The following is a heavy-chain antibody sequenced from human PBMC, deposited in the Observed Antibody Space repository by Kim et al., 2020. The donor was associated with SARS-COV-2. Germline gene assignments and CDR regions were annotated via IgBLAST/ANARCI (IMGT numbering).Heavy chain of an antibody. Sequence: GGSLRLSCAASGFTFSSYVMYWVRQAPGKGLEWVAVISHDGTHKFYSDSLKGRFAISRDNSKNTLYLEMNSLSVDDTAVYYCAKAPYVTSSANWFDPWGQGTLVTVSS. CDR3: AKAPYVTSSANWFDP. D-gene: IGHD6-6*01. J-gene: IGHJ5*02. V-gene: IGHV3-30-3*02. CDR2: ISHDGTHK. CDR1: GFTFSSYV.